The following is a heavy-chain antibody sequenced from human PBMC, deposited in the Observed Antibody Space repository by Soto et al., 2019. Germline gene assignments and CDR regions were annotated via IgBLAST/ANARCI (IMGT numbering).Heavy chain of an antibody. CDR3: ARESHDILTGPPWVWYFYL. D-gene: IGHD3-9*01. Sequence: QVQLQQWGAGPLRPLETLSLTCGVSGGSFSGYYWAWIRQSPGKGLEWIGEINDRGSINYNPSLKSRVSISVDTSKNHYSLNLRSVTAADTAVYYCARESHDILTGPPWVWYFYLGGSGTLVTVSS. J-gene: IGHJ2*01. CDR2: INDRGSI. CDR1: GGSFSGYY. V-gene: IGHV4-34*01.